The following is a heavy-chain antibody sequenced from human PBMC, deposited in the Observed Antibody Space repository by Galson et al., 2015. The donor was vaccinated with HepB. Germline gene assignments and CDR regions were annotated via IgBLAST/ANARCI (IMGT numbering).Heavy chain of an antibody. Sequence: SLRLSCAASGFTFSSYSMNWVRQAPGKGLEWVSSISSSSSYIYYADSVKGRFTISRDNAKNSLYLQMNSLRAEDTAVYYCARALTYCTGGVCLDAFDIWGQGTMVTVSS. CDR3: ARALTYCTGGVCLDAFDI. J-gene: IGHJ3*02. CDR2: ISSSSSYI. V-gene: IGHV3-21*01. D-gene: IGHD2-8*02. CDR1: GFTFSSYS.